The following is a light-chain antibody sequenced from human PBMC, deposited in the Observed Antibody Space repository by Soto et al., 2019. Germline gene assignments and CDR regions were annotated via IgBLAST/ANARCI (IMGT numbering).Light chain of an antibody. J-gene: IGLJ1*01. V-gene: IGLV1-40*01. CDR1: SSNIGAGYD. CDR2: GNS. Sequence: SVLTQPPSVSGAPGQRVTISCTGSSSNIGAGYDVHWYQQLPGTDPKLLIYGNSNRPSGVPDRFSGSKSGTSASLAITGLQAEDEAVYDCQSYDSSLSGSRVFGTGTKVTVL. CDR3: QSYDSSLSGSRV.